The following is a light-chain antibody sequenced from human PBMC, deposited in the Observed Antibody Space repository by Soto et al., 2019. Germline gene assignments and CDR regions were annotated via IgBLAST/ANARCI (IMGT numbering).Light chain of an antibody. Sequence: QSVLAQPASVSGSPGQSITISCTGSGSDIATFNYVSWYQQYPGKAPKLLIYQVTSRASGVSHRFSGSKSGNTAALTISGLQPEDEAAYYCNSYSSTSFYVFGTGTKVNV. CDR2: QVT. CDR3: NSYSSTSFYV. V-gene: IGLV2-14*01. J-gene: IGLJ1*01. CDR1: GSDIATFNY.